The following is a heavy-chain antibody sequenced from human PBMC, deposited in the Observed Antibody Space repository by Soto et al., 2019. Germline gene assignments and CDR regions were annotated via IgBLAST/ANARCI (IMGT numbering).Heavy chain of an antibody. CDR3: ARGGAAAAGTRNWFDP. V-gene: IGHV1-69*13. Sequence: SVKVSCKASGGTFSSYAISWVRQAPGQGLEWMGGIIPIFGTANYAQKFQGRVTITADESTSTAYMELSSLRSEDTAVYYCARGGAAAAGTRNWFDPWGQGTLVTVSS. J-gene: IGHJ5*02. CDR2: IIPIFGTA. CDR1: GGTFSSYA. D-gene: IGHD6-13*01.